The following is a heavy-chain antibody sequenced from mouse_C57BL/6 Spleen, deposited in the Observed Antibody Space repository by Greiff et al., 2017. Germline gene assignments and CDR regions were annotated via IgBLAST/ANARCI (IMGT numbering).Heavy chain of an antibody. V-gene: IGHV5-6*01. CDR1: GFTFSSYG. CDR2: ISSGGSYT. J-gene: IGHJ2*01. D-gene: IGHD1-1*01. CDR3: ARQTTVVPYFDY. Sequence: VQLKESGGDLVKPGGSLKLSCAASGFTFSSYGMSWVRQTPDKRLEWVATISSGGSYTYYPDSVKGRFTISRDNAKNTLYLQMSSLKSEDTAMYYCARQTTVVPYFDYWGQGTTLTVSS.